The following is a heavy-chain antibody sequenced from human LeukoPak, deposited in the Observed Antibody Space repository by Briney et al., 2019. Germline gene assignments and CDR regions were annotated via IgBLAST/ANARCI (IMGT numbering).Heavy chain of an antibody. CDR2: INPSGGST. J-gene: IGHJ4*02. CDR1: GYTFTSYY. V-gene: IGHV1-46*01. Sequence: GASVKVSCKASGYTFTSYYMHWVRQAPGQGLEWMGIINPSGGSTSYAQKFQGRVTMTRDTSISTAYMELSRLRSDDTAVYYCARGIVLQRSWDSTQHYDILTGCSPFDYWGQGTLVTVSS. D-gene: IGHD3-9*01. CDR3: ARGIVLQRSWDSTQHYDILTGCSPFDY.